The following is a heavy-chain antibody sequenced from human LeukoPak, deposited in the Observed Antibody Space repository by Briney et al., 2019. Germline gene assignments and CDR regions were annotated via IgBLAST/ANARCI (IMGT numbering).Heavy chain of an antibody. CDR2: ISSSSSYI. CDR3: ARGGSYYYYFDY. D-gene: IGHD1-26*01. Sequence: GGSLSLSCASSHITFSSYSMNWVRQAPGKGLEWVSSISSSSSYIYYADSVKGRFTLSRDNAKSSLYLQMNSVRAEDTAVYYCARGGSYYYYFDYWGEGALVTVSS. V-gene: IGHV3-21*01. CDR1: HITFSSYS. J-gene: IGHJ4*02.